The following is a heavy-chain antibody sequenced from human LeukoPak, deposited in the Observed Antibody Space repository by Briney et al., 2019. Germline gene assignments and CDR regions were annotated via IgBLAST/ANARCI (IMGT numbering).Heavy chain of an antibody. CDR2: INPNSGGT. V-gene: IGHV1-2*02. CDR3: AREGSTIGWFDP. D-gene: IGHD5/OR15-5a*01. Sequence: ASVKVSCKASGYTFTGYYIHWVRQAPGQGLEWMGWINPNSGGTNYAQKFQGRVTMTRDTSISTAYMELSRLRSDDTAVYYCAREGSTIGWFDPWGQGTLVTVSS. CDR1: GYTFTGYY. J-gene: IGHJ5*02.